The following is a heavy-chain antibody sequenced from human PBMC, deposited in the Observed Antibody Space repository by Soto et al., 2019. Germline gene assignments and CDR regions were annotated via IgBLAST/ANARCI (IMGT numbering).Heavy chain of an antibody. CDR1: GYTFTSYG. J-gene: IGHJ6*02. CDR2: ISAYNGKT. CDR3: ARGGDVNYGHGMDV. Sequence: QVQLVQSGGEVKKPGASVKLSCTASGYTFTSYGISWVRQAPGQGLEWMGWISAYNGKTNYAQNVQGRVTKTTDTXXRTAYMELRSLRSEDPAVYYCARGGDVNYGHGMDVWGQGTTVTVSS. D-gene: IGHD1-7*01. V-gene: IGHV1-18*01.